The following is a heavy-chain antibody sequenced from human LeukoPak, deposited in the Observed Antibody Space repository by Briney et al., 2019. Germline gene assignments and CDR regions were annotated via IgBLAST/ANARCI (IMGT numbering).Heavy chain of an antibody. J-gene: IGHJ4*02. V-gene: IGHV3-30*18. CDR3: AKDLSTVTTGPFDY. Sequence: GGSLRLSCAASGFTFSSYGMHWVRQAPGKGLEWVAVISYDGSNKYYADSVKGRFTISRDNSKNTLYLQMNSLRAEDTAVYYCAKDLSTVTTGPFDYWGQGTLVTVSS. D-gene: IGHD4-11*01. CDR1: GFTFSSYG. CDR2: ISYDGSNK.